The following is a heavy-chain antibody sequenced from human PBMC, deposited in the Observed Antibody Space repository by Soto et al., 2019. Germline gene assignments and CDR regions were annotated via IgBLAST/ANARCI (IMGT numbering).Heavy chain of an antibody. J-gene: IGHJ6*02. CDR3: ARETCSSTSCYRGYYYYGMDV. D-gene: IGHD2-2*02. CDR2: ISSSSSYI. CDR1: GFTFSSYS. Sequence: LRLSCAASGFTFSSYSMNWVRQAPGKGLEWVSSISSSSSYIYYADSVKGRFTISRDNAKNSLYLQMNSLRAEDTAVYYCARETCSSTSCYRGYYYYGMDVWGQGTTVTVSS. V-gene: IGHV3-21*01.